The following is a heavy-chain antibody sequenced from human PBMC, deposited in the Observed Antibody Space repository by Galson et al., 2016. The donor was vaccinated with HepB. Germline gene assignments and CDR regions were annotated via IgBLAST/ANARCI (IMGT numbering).Heavy chain of an antibody. D-gene: IGHD1-1*01. Sequence: SVKVSCKASGYTFTSYYMHWVRQAPGQGLEWMGLINPRGGSTSYAQKFQDRVTMTRDTSTTTVYMALSSLRSEDTAMYYCARLEERFYYGMDVWGQGTTVTVSS. J-gene: IGHJ6*02. V-gene: IGHV1-46*03. CDR1: GYTFTSYY. CDR3: ARLEERFYYGMDV. CDR2: INPRGGST.